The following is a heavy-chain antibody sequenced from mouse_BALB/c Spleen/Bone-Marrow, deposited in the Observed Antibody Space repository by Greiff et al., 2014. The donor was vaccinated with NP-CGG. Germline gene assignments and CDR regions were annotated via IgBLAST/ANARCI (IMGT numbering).Heavy chain of an antibody. CDR2: IDPEIGNT. J-gene: IGHJ2*01. D-gene: IGHD4-1*01. CDR1: GFNIKDYF. CDR3: ARLFGTRDFDY. V-gene: IGHV14-1*02. Sequence: VQLQQPGAELVRPGALVKLSCKASGFNIKDYFMHWVKQRPEQGLEWIGWIDPEIGNTLYDPKFQGKASITADTSSNTAYLQLSGLTSEDTAVYYCARLFGTRDFDYWGQGTTLTVSS.